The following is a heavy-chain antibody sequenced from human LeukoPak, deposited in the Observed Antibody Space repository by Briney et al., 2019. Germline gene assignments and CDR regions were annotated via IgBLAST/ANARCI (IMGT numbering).Heavy chain of an antibody. Sequence: GRSLRLSCAASGFTFTNYAMTWVRQAPGKGLEWVSTISGSGGRTYYADSVKGRFTISRDNSKNTLNLQMNSLRAEDTAEYYCAKDRTYCSSTNCYGTYYFDYWGQGTLVTVSS. CDR3: AKDRTYCSSTNCYGTYYFDY. V-gene: IGHV3-23*01. J-gene: IGHJ4*02. CDR2: ISGSGGRT. D-gene: IGHD2-2*01. CDR1: GFTFTNYA.